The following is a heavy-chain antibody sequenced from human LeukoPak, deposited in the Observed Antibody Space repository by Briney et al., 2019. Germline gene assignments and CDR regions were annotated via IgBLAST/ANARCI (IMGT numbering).Heavy chain of an antibody. CDR3: ARGSEGVEMATVFPFDY. CDR1: GYTFTSYD. J-gene: IGHJ4*02. Sequence: GASVKVSCKASGYTFTSYDISWVRQATGQGLEWMGWMNPNSGNTGYAQKFQGRVTITRNTSISTAYMELSSLRSEDTAVYYCARGSEGVEMATVFPFDYWGQGTLVTVSS. V-gene: IGHV1-8*03. CDR2: MNPNSGNT. D-gene: IGHD5-24*01.